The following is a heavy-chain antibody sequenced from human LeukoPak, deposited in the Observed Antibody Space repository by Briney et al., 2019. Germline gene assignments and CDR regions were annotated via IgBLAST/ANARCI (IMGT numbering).Heavy chain of an antibody. CDR1: GDSISSSY. D-gene: IGHD3-10*01. V-gene: IGHV4-59*08. CDR3: ARGVVRGVTGFDY. Sequence: SETLSLTCTVSGDSISSSYWSWVRQPPGKGLEWIGYMSYSVSSDYAPSLKSRVTISVDTSKNQFSLKLSSVTAADTAVYYCARGVVRGVTGFDYWGQGTLVTVSS. CDR2: MSYSVSS. J-gene: IGHJ4*02.